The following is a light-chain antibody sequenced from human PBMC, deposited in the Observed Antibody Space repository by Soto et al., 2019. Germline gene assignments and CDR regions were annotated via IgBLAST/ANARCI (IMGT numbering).Light chain of an antibody. V-gene: IGLV2-11*01. CDR2: DVS. CDR3: CSYAGSYPWV. Sequence: QSALTQPRSVSGSPGQSVTISCTGTSSDVGGYNYVSWYQQHPGKAPKLMIYDVSKRPSGVPYRFSGSKSGTTASLTISGLQAEDEADYYCCSYAGSYPWVFGGGTKLTVL. J-gene: IGLJ3*02. CDR1: SSDVGGYNY.